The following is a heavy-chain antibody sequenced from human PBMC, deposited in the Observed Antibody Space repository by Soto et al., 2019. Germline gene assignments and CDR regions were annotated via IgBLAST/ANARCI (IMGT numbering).Heavy chain of an antibody. CDR2: IYYSGST. Sequence: SETLSLTCTVSGGSISSYYWSWIRQPPGKGLEWIGYIYYSGSTNYNPSLKSRVTISVDTSKNQFSLKLSSVTAADTAAYYCAVIGMAAAGQILFDYWGQGTLVTVSS. D-gene: IGHD6-13*01. CDR1: GGSISSYY. V-gene: IGHV4-59*08. CDR3: AVIGMAAAGQILFDY. J-gene: IGHJ4*02.